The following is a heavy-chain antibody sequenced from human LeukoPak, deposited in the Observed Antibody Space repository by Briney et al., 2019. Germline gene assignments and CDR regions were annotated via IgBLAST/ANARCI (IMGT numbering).Heavy chain of an antibody. CDR3: AKGVLVWNRERAKSRDDAFDI. V-gene: IGHV3-23*01. Sequence: GGSLRLSCAASGFTFSSYAMSWVRQAPGKGLEWVSAISGSGGSTYYADSVKGRFTISRDNSKNTLYLQMNSLRAEDTAVYYCAKGVLVWNRERAKSRDDAFDIWGQGTMVTVSP. J-gene: IGHJ3*02. D-gene: IGHD1-1*01. CDR2: ISGSGGST. CDR1: GFTFSSYA.